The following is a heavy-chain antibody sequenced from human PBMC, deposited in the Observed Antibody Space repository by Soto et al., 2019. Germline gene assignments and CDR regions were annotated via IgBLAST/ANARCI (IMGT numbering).Heavy chain of an antibody. CDR3: ARDPPDYGDLDY. V-gene: IGHV1-18*01. J-gene: IGHJ4*02. CDR1: GYTFTSYG. CDR2: ISAYNGNT. D-gene: IGHD4-17*01. Sequence: ASVKVSCKASGYTFTSYGIRWVRQAPGQGLEWMGWISAYNGNTNYAQKLQGRVTMTTDTSTSTAYMELRSLRSDDTAVYYCARDPPDYGDLDYWGQGTLVTVSS.